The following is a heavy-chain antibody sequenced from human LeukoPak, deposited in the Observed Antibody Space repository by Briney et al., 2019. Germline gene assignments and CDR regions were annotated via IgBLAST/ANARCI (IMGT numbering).Heavy chain of an antibody. CDR3: ARLRRWLQPASYYYGLDV. Sequence: SETLSLTCTVSGGSISSYYWSWIRQPPGKGLEWIGYIYYSGSPNYNFSLKSRVTISVDTSKNQFSLKLSSVTAADTAVYYCARLRRWLQPASYYYGLDVWGRGTTVTVSS. J-gene: IGHJ6*02. V-gene: IGHV4-59*08. D-gene: IGHD5-24*01. CDR2: IYYSGSP. CDR1: GGSISSYY.